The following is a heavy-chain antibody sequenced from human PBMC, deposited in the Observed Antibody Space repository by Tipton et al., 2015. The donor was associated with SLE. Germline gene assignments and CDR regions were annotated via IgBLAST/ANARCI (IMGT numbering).Heavy chain of an antibody. D-gene: IGHD5-24*01. CDR2: IRSKAYGGTT. CDR3: TREIQLLAEAFDI. Sequence: SLRLSCTASGFTFGDYAMSWVRQAPGKGLEWVGFIRSKAYGGTTEYAASVKGRFTISRDDSKSIAYLQMNSLKTEDTAVYYCTREIQLLAEAFDIWGQGTMVTVSS. J-gene: IGHJ3*02. V-gene: IGHV3-49*04. CDR1: GFTFGDYA.